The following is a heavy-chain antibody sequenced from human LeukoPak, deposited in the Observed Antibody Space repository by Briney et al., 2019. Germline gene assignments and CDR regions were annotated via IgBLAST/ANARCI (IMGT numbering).Heavy chain of an antibody. CDR3: ARHQRDYGDYVPRYMDV. V-gene: IGHV4-59*08. J-gene: IGHJ6*03. CDR1: GGSISGYY. D-gene: IGHD4-17*01. Sequence: SETLSLTCTVSGGSISGYYWSWIRQPPGKGLEWIGYIYYSVNTNYNPSHESRVTIVGDTSKNQFSLKLSSVTAADTAVYYCARHQRDYGDYVPRYMDVWGKGTTLTVTS. CDR2: IYYSVNT.